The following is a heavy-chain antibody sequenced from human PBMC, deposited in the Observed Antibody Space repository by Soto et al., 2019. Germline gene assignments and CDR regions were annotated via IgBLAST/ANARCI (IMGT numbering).Heavy chain of an antibody. CDR1: GYTFTSYA. V-gene: IGHV1-3*05. Sequence: QVQLVQSGAEEKKPGASVKVSCKASGYTFTSYAMHWVRQAPGQRLEWMGWINAGNGNTKYSQKFQGRVTITRDTAASAAYMELSSLRSEDTAVYYCAREGYSYEGMDVWGQGTTVTVSS. CDR3: AREGYSYEGMDV. J-gene: IGHJ6*02. CDR2: INAGNGNT. D-gene: IGHD5-18*01.